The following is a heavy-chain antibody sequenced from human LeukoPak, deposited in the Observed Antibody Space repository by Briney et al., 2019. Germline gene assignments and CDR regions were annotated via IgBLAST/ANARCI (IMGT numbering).Heavy chain of an antibody. D-gene: IGHD3-16*02. CDR3: ARHIGGGIEDMDV. CDR1: GGSIGTYY. V-gene: IGHV4-59*08. CDR2: IYVTGN. Sequence: KPSETLSLTCTVSGGSIGTYYWSWVRQSPGKGLEWIGYIYVTGNRYNPYLQSRVTVSVDTSRNQFFLKMSSVPAADTAVYYCARHIGGGIEDMDVWGKGTKVTVSS. J-gene: IGHJ6*03.